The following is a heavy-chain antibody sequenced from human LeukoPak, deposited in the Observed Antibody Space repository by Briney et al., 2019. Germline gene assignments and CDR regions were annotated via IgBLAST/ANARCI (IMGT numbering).Heavy chain of an antibody. D-gene: IGHD1-14*01. Sequence: GASVKVSCKASGYTFINYGITWVRQAPGQGLEWMGWISVHKGHTNYAQKFQGRLTLTTDTSTNTAYMELRSLRSDDTAVYYCTRDPEGGDDFDYWGQGTLVTVSS. CDR2: ISVHKGHT. CDR1: GYTFINYG. V-gene: IGHV1-18*01. J-gene: IGHJ4*02. CDR3: TRDPEGGDDFDY.